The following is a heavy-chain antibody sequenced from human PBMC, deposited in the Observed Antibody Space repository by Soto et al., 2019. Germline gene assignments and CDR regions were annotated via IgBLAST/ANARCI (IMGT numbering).Heavy chain of an antibody. D-gene: IGHD7-27*01. CDR1: GFSLFYYN. Sequence: GSLRLSCSASGFSLFYYNMNWVRPAPGWGLEWVSSISGSGIDIHFTDSVKGRFTISRDNAKTSLYLQMDSLRPEDTAIYYFARERVTNCTDYCRDRWGHGALVNGSS. J-gene: IGHJ5*02. V-gene: IGHV3-21*01. CDR2: ISGSGIDI. CDR3: ARERVTNCTDYCRDR.